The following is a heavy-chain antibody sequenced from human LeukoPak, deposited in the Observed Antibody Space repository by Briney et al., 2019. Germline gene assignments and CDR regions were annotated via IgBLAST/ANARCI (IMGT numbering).Heavy chain of an antibody. CDR1: GGSISSYY. CDR3: ARTWGCYYYGMDV. CDR2: IYYSGST. J-gene: IGHJ6*02. V-gene: IGHV4-59*01. Sequence: PSETLSLTCTVSGGSISSYYWSWIRQPPGKGLEWIGYIYYSGSTNYNPSLKSRVTISVDTSKHQFSLEVSSATAADTAVYYCARTWGCYYYGMDVWGQGTTVTVSS. D-gene: IGHD7-27*01.